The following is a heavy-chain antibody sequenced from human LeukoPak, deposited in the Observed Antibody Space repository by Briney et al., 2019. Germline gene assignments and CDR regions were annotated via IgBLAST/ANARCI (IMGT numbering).Heavy chain of an antibody. CDR3: ARDKRHSSSWYYYYYMDV. Sequence: ASVKVSCKASGYTFTGYYMHWVRQAPGQGLEWMGWINPNSGGTNYAQKFQGGVTMTRDTSISTAYMELSRLRSDDTAVYYCARDKRHSSSWYYYYYMDVWGKGTTVTVSS. CDR2: INPNSGGT. CDR1: GYTFTGYY. J-gene: IGHJ6*03. V-gene: IGHV1-2*02. D-gene: IGHD6-13*01.